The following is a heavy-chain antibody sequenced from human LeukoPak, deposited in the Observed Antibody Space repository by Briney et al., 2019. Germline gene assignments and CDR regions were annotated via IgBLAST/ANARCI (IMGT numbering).Heavy chain of an antibody. CDR2: IYHRGST. Sequence: SETLSLTCTVSGGSISSYYWGWIRQPPGKGLEWIGTIYHRGSTSYNPSLKSRVNILLDTAKNQFSLKLNSVTAADTSVYYCTRSGSSAWYLDFDYWGQGTLVTVSS. CDR1: GGSISSYY. CDR3: TRSGSSAWYLDFDY. D-gene: IGHD6-19*01. V-gene: IGHV4-38-2*02. J-gene: IGHJ4*02.